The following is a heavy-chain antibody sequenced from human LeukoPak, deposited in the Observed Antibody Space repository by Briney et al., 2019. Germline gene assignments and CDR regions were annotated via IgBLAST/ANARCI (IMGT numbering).Heavy chain of an antibody. V-gene: IGHV3-23*01. D-gene: IGHD2-2*01. Sequence: PGGSLRLSCAASGFTFSSYAMSWVRQAPGKGLEWVSAISGSGGSTYYADSVKGRFTISRDNSKNTLYLQMNSLRAEDTAVYYCAKDLKDIVVVPDAFDIWGQGTMVTVSS. CDR3: AKDLKDIVVVPDAFDI. CDR1: GFTFSSYA. J-gene: IGHJ3*02. CDR2: ISGSGGST.